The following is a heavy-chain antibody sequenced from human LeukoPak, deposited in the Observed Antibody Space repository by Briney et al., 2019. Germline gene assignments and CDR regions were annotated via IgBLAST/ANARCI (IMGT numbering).Heavy chain of an antibody. CDR1: GFNFSSYA. CDR2: ISGSGGST. Sequence: GGSLRLSCAASGFNFSSYAMNWVRQAPGKGLEWVSAISGSGGSTYYADSVKGRFTISRDNSKNTLYLQMNSLRAEETAVYYCAKGSSSSWFDYWGQGTLVTVSS. J-gene: IGHJ4*02. V-gene: IGHV3-23*01. CDR3: AKGSSSSWFDY. D-gene: IGHD6-13*01.